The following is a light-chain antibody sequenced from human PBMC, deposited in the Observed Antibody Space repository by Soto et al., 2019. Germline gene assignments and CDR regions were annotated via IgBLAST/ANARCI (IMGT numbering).Light chain of an antibody. CDR2: ANT. Sequence: QSVLTQPPSMSGAPGQGVTISCTGSSSNIGAGYDVHWYQQVPGTAPKLLIYANTNRPSGVPDRFSASKSGTSASLAISGLQTDDEADYYCQSYDSSLRLAVFGGGTKVTVL. V-gene: IGLV1-40*01. CDR3: QSYDSSLRLAV. CDR1: SSNIGAGYD. J-gene: IGLJ3*02.